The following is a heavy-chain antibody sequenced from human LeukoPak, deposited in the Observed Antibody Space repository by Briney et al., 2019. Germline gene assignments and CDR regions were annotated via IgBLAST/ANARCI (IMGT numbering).Heavy chain of an antibody. V-gene: IGHV3-23*01. D-gene: IGHD2-2*01. CDR1: GVTLSNYA. CDR2: ISGSGGST. CDR3: AKVPRYCSSTSCPDFDY. Sequence: GGSLRLSCVASGVTLSNYAMSWARQAPGKGLEWVSAISGSGGSTCYADSVKGRFTISRDNSNNRVYLQMNSLRAEDTAVYYCAKVPRYCSSTSCPDFDYWGQGTLVTVSS. J-gene: IGHJ4*02.